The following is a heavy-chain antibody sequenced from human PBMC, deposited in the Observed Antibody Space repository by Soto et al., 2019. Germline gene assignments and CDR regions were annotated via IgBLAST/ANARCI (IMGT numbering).Heavy chain of an antibody. CDR1: GGNIRSGGYY. D-gene: IGHD3-22*01. CDR3: ARMGHSPYYYDSSGYHFDY. V-gene: IGHV4-31*03. J-gene: IGHJ4*02. Sequence: TQSLTSTVSGGNIRSGGYYWNWIRQHPGKGLEWIGYIYYSGSTYYNPSLKSRVTISVDTSKNQFSLKLSSVTAADTAVYYCARMGHSPYYYDSSGYHFDYWGQGTLVTVSS. CDR2: IYYSGST.